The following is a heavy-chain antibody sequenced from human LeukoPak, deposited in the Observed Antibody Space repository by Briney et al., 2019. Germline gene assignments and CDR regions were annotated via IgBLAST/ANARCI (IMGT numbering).Heavy chain of an antibody. J-gene: IGHJ6*02. D-gene: IGHD5/OR15-5a*01. CDR2: IFHSGTT. Sequence: SETLSLTCTVSGDSIRSYYWSWIRQPPGKGLEWMGDIFHSGTTNYSPSLESRVTISVDTSKNQFSLKLSSVTAADTAVYYCARHRAASVPSYYFGIDVWGQGTTVTVSS. CDR1: GDSIRSYY. V-gene: IGHV4-59*08. CDR3: ARHRAASVPSYYFGIDV.